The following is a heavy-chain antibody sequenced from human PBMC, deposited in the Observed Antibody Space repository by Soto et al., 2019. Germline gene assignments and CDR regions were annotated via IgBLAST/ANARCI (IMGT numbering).Heavy chain of an antibody. J-gene: IGHJ4*02. CDR1: GGPISSGGYS. Sequence: SETLSLTCVVSGGPISSGGYSWTWIRQPPGRGLEWIGYISQSGSADHNPSLKSRVTISVDTSKNQFSLRLSSVTAADTAVYYCARDRNGLGGIDFWGQGXLVTVYS. D-gene: IGHD1-1*01. CDR2: ISQSGSA. CDR3: ARDRNGLGGIDF. V-gene: IGHV4-30-2*01.